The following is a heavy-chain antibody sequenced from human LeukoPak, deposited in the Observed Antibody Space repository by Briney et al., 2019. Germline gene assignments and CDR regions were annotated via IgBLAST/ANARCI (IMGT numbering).Heavy chain of an antibody. CDR3: AKWGLDYYGSGSHFYYYYYMDV. CDR2: IWYDGSNK. V-gene: IGHV3-33*06. D-gene: IGHD3-10*01. Sequence: GGSLGLSCAASGFTFSSYGMHWVRQAPGKGLEWVAVIWYDGSNKYYADSVKDRFTISRDNSKNTLYLQMNSLRAEDTAVYYCAKWGLDYYGSGSHFYYYYYMDVWGKGTTVTVSS. J-gene: IGHJ6*03. CDR1: GFTFSSYG.